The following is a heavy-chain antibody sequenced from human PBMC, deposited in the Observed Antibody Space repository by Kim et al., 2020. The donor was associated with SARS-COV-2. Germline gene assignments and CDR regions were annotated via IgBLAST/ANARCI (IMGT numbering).Heavy chain of an antibody. Sequence: GGSLRLSCAASGFTFSSYAMHWVRQAPVKGLEWVAVISYDGSNKYYADSVKGRFTISRDNSKNTLYLQMNSLRAEDTAVYYCARDFFSEGPGFDYWGQGT. V-gene: IGHV3-30-3*01. J-gene: IGHJ4*02. CDR3: ARDFFSEGPGFDY. CDR1: GFTFSSYA. CDR2: ISYDGSNK.